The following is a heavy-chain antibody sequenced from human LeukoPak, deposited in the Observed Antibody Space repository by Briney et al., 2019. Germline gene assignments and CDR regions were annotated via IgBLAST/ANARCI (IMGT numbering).Heavy chain of an antibody. Sequence: GGSLRLSCVASGFSVSDTYMDWVRQSPGKGLEWISIIYNTGSTYYADSVRGRFTISRDNSENMLYLQMNSLRPEDTAVYYCAGGSGGTIWDWGQGTLVTVSS. D-gene: IGHD1-26*01. V-gene: IGHV3-66*02. CDR1: GFSVSDTY. J-gene: IGHJ4*02. CDR2: IYNTGST. CDR3: AGGSGGTIWD.